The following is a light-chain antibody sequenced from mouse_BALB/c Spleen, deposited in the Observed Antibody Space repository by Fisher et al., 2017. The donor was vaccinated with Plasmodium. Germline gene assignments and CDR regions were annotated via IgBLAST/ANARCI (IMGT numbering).Light chain of an antibody. V-gene: IGKV5-43*01. J-gene: IGKJ2*01. Sequence: DIVMTQSPATLSVTPGDSVSLSCRASQFISNNLHWYQQKSLESPRLLIKYASQSISGIPSRFSGSGSGTDFTLSINSVEIEDFGMYFCQQSNSWPYTFGGGTKLEIK. CDR2: YAS. CDR1: QFISNN. CDR3: QQSNSWPYT.